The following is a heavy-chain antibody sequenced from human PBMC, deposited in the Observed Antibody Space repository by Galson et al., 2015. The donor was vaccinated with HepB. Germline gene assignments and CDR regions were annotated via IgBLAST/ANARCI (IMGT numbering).Heavy chain of an antibody. J-gene: IGHJ3*02. CDR2: IYSGGST. Sequence: SLRLSCAASGFTVSSNYMSWVRQAPGKGLEWVSVIYSGGSTYYADSVKGRFTISRDNSKNTLYLQMNSLRAEDTAVYYCARGLGVIRRYSGSFDAFDIWGQGTMVTVSS. CDR1: GFTVSSNY. D-gene: IGHD1-26*01. CDR3: ARGLGVIRRYSGSFDAFDI. V-gene: IGHV3-53*01.